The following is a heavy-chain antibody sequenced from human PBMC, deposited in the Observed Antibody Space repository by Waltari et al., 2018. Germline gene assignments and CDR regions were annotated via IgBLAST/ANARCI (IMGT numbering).Heavy chain of an antibody. D-gene: IGHD3-16*01. Sequence: QVQLVQSGAEVKKTGASVKVPCKASGYTFTGYDINWGRQATGQGLEWMGWMNPKSGTAYSTPKFQDRVIMTTDISTSTVYMELNSLRPDDTGVYFCARGAVPGKGANWFDPWGQGTLVIVSS. CDR2: MNPKSGTA. V-gene: IGHV1-8*01. CDR3: ARGAVPGKGANWFDP. CDR1: GYTFTGYD. J-gene: IGHJ5*02.